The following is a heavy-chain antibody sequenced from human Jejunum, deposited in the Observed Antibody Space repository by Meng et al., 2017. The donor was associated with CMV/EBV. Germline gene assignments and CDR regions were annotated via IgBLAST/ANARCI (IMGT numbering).Heavy chain of an antibody. Sequence: GFTFSDYYMSWIRQAPGKGLEWVSYISGSGSTIYYADSVKGRCTISRDNAKNSLYLQMNSLRAEDTAVYYCARDYYGLGRIHGTPNWGQGTLVTVSS. CDR3: ARDYYGLGRIHGTPN. J-gene: IGHJ4*02. V-gene: IGHV3-11*01. CDR2: ISGSGSTI. CDR1: GFTFSDYY. D-gene: IGHD3-10*01.